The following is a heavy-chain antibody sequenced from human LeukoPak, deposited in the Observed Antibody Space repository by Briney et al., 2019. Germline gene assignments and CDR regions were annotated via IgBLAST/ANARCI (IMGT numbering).Heavy chain of an antibody. J-gene: IGHJ4*02. CDR2: IYISGST. D-gene: IGHD1-1*01. Sequence: PSETLSLTCTVSGGSISSYYWSWIRQPAGKGLEWIGRIYISGSTNYNPSLKSRVTISVDTSKNQFSLKLSSVTAAAPAVYYCARDRGTWNDDGFDYWGQGTLVTVSS. CDR3: ARDRGTWNDDGFDY. CDR1: GGSISSYY. V-gene: IGHV4-4*07.